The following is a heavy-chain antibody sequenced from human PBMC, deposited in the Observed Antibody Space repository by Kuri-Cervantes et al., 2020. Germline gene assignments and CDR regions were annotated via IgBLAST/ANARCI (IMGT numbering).Heavy chain of an antibody. J-gene: IGHJ4*02. CDR1: GGSISSDGYY. CDR3: ARDRGGMVRGASLDY. V-gene: IGHV4-31*03. Sequence: SETLSLTCTVSGGSISSDGYYWSWIRQHPGKGLEWIGFIYYTGSTYYNPSLKSRIIISVDTSKNQFSLKLSSVPAADTAVYYCARDRGGMVRGASLDYWGQGTLVTVSS. CDR2: IYYTGST. D-gene: IGHD3-10*01.